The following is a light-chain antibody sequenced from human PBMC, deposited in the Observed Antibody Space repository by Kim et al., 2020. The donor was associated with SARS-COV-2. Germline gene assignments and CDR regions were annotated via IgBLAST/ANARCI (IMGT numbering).Light chain of an antibody. CDR1: RANIGDNA. CDR3: AAWDGSLNGWV. J-gene: IGLJ3*02. V-gene: IGLV1-36*01. Sequence: RQRVTVSCSGSRANIGDNAVSWFQQLPGKAPKLLIYYDDLLPSGVSDRFSGSKSGTSASLAISGLQSEDEADYYCAAWDGSLNGWVFGGGTKVTVL. CDR2: YDD.